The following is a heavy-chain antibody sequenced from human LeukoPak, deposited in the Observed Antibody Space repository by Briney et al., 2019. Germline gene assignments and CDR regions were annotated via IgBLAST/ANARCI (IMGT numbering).Heavy chain of an antibody. D-gene: IGHD6-6*01. CDR2: ISYDGSNK. CDR1: GFTFSSYA. CDR3: ARVHFSSSPYFDY. J-gene: IGHJ4*02. V-gene: IGHV3-30-3*01. Sequence: GGSLRLSCAASGFTFSSYAMHWVRQAPGKGLEWVAVISYDGSNKYYADSVKGRFTISRDNSKNTLYLQMNSLRAEDTAVYYCARVHFSSSPYFDYWGQGTLVTVSS.